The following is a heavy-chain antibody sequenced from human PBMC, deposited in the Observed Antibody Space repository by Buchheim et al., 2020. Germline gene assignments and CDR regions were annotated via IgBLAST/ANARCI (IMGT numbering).Heavy chain of an antibody. CDR3: AKDVRSEAAAMDS. V-gene: IGHV3-30*18. Sequence: QVQLVESGGGVVQPGRSLRLSCAASGFTFSRNGTHWVRQAPGKGLEWVAVVSYDGDKKYYVDSVKGRFTISRDNSKNTVYLQMNSLRAEDTAVYYCAKDVRSEAAAMDSWGQGT. D-gene: IGHD6-13*01. J-gene: IGHJ4*02. CDR1: GFTFSRNG. CDR2: VSYDGDKK.